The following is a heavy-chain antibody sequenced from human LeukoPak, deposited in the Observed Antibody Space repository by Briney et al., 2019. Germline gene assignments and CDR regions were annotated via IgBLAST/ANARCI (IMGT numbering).Heavy chain of an antibody. CDR3: ARGRGVAARLLDY. Sequence: TLSLTCTVSGGSISSGSNYWSWIRQHPGKGLEWIGNIYYGASTFYNPSLKSRITISVDTSKNQFSLKLRSVTAADTAVYYCARGRGVAARLLDYWGQGTLVTVSS. CDR2: IYYGAST. J-gene: IGHJ4*02. CDR1: GGSISSGSNY. D-gene: IGHD6-6*01. V-gene: IGHV4-31*03.